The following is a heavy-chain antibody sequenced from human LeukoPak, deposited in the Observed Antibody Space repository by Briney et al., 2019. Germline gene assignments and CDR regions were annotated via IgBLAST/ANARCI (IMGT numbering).Heavy chain of an antibody. CDR2: ISWNSGSI. CDR1: GLTFDDYA. D-gene: IGHD6-6*01. J-gene: IGHJ3*02. Sequence: GGSLRLSCAASGLTFDDYAMHWVRQAPGKGLEWVSGISWNSGSICYADSVKGRLTISRDNAKNSLYLQMNSLRAEDMALYYCAKDMHSSSPAGAFDIWGQGTMVTVSS. V-gene: IGHV3-9*03. CDR3: AKDMHSSSPAGAFDI.